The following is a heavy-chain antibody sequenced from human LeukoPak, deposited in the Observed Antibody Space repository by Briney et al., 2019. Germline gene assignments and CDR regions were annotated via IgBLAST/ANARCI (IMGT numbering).Heavy chain of an antibody. Sequence: GGSLRLSCVASGFTFTNYGMMWVRQAPGKGLVWVSYINSDGRRTTYADSVKGRFTISRDNAKNTLYLQMNSLRAEDTAVYYCARNYNGMSYWGQGTLVIVSS. D-gene: IGHD1-26*01. V-gene: IGHV3-74*01. CDR1: GFTFTNYG. CDR3: ARNYNGMSY. CDR2: INSDGRRT. J-gene: IGHJ4*02.